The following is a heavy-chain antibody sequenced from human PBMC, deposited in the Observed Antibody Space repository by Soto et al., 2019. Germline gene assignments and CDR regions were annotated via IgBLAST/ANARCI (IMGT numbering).Heavy chain of an antibody. CDR2: INPNGGVT. CDR3: ARESGGATATLDYYYFYMDV. D-gene: IGHD5-12*01. Sequence: QVPLVQSGAEVRKPGASVTVSCRSSGDSFNDYYIHWVRQAPGQGLEWMGWINPNGGVTKYAQKFQGWVSMTTDTSIRTVYMQLSRLRSDDTAVYYCARESGGATATLDYYYFYMDVWGTGTTVTVSS. CDR1: GDSFNDYY. V-gene: IGHV1-2*04. J-gene: IGHJ6*03.